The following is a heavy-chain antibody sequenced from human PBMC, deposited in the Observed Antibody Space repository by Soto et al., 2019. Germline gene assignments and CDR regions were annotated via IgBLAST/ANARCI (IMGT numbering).Heavy chain of an antibody. CDR2: MNPNSGNT. CDR3: ARGPSSLLRFLEWFYPEWYYYMDV. D-gene: IGHD3-3*01. Sequence: ASVKVSCKASGDTFTSYDINWVRQATGQGLEWMGWMNPNSGNTGYAQKFQGRVTMTRNTSISTAYMELSSLRSEDTAVYYCARGPSSLLRFLEWFYPEWYYYMDVWGKGTTVTVSS. V-gene: IGHV1-8*01. J-gene: IGHJ6*03. CDR1: GDTFTSYD.